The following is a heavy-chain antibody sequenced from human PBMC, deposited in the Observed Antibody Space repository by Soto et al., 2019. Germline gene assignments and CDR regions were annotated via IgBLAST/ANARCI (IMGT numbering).Heavy chain of an antibody. D-gene: IGHD1-26*01. V-gene: IGHV1-18*01. Sequence: QVQLVQSGAEVKKPGASVKVSCKASGYTFTSYGISWVRQAPGQGLEWMGWISAYNGNTNYAQKLQGRVTMTTDTSTSTDSMELRSLRSDDTAVYYCARDLIVGATPPYDLDYWGQGTLVTVSS. CDR3: ARDLIVGATPPYDLDY. J-gene: IGHJ4*02. CDR1: GYTFTSYG. CDR2: ISAYNGNT.